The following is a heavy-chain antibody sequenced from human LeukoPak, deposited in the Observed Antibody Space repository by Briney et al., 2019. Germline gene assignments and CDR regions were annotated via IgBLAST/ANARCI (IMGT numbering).Heavy chain of an antibody. CDR2: INTDGSST. D-gene: IGHD4/OR15-4a*01. J-gene: IGHJ4*02. Sequence: AGGSLRLSCAASGFTFSNYWMHWVRQVPGEGLVWVSRINTDGSSTNYADSVKGRLTISRDNAKNTLHLQISSLRVEDTAVYSCARANNFDYWGQRTLVTVSS. CDR3: ARANNFDY. CDR1: GFTFSNYW. V-gene: IGHV3-74*01.